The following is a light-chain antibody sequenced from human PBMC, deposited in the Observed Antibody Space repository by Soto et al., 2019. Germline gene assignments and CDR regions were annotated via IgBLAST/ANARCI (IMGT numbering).Light chain of an antibody. V-gene: IGKV1-6*01. J-gene: IGKJ2*01. CDR1: QGIRDD. CDR2: GAS. CDR3: LQDYNYPQT. Sequence: IQMTQSPSALSASVGDRVTITCRASQGIRDDLGWYQQKPGEAPKALIYGASNLQSGVPSRFSASGSGTDFTLTISSLQPEDFATDYCLQDYNYPQTFGQGTKVEIK.